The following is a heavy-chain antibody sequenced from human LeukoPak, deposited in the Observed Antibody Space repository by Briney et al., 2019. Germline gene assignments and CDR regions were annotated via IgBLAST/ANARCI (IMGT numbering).Heavy chain of an antibody. V-gene: IGHV4-34*01. J-gene: IGHJ4*02. CDR2: INQSGST. D-gene: IGHD3-10*01. CDR1: GGSFSGYY. CDR3: ATVLGAVFPMH. Sequence: SETLSLTCAVYGGSFSGYYWSWIRRSPGKGLEWIGEINQSGSTNYNPSLKNRVTISLDTSKNQFSLKLSSVTAADTAVYYCATVLGAVFPMHWGQGTLVTVSS.